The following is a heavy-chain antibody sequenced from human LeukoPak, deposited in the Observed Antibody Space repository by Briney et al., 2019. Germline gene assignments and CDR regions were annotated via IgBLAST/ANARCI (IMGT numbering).Heavy chain of an antibody. D-gene: IGHD6-13*01. V-gene: IGHV4-61*01. CDR3: ASRISSSWSYFDY. J-gene: IGHJ4*02. CDR1: GGSVSSGSYY. Sequence: PSETLSLTCTVSGGSVSSGSYYWSWIRQPPGKGLEWIGYIYYSGSTNYNPSLKSRVTISVDTSKNQFSLKLSSVTAADTAVYYCASRISSSWSYFDYWGQGTLVTVSS. CDR2: IYYSGST.